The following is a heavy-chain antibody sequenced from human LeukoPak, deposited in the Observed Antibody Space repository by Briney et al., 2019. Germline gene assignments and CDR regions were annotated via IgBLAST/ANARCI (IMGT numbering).Heavy chain of an antibody. J-gene: IGHJ4*02. V-gene: IGHV3-30-3*01. Sequence: PGRSLRLSCAASGFTFSSYAMHWVRQAPGKGLEWVAVISYDGSNKYYADSVKGRFTISGDNSKNTLYLQMNSLRAEDTAVYYCAREGSYYGDLDYWGQGTLVTVSS. CDR1: GFTFSSYA. CDR3: AREGSYYGDLDY. CDR2: ISYDGSNK. D-gene: IGHD1-26*01.